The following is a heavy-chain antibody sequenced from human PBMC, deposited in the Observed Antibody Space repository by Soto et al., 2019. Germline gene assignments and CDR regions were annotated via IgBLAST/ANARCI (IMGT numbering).Heavy chain of an antibody. D-gene: IGHD3-22*01. V-gene: IGHV1-18*01. J-gene: IGHJ4*02. CDR3: ARDTYYHNSNRYYSPVYCDY. Sequence: QVQLVQSGAEVKKPGASVKVSCKASGYTFTSYGISWVRQAPGQGLEWMGWISDYNGNTNYAQKFQGRVTMTTDASTSTAYMERRSLRSDHTDVYYCARDTYYHNSNRYYSPVYCDYWGQATLVTVSS. CDR2: ISDYNGNT. CDR1: GYTFTSYG.